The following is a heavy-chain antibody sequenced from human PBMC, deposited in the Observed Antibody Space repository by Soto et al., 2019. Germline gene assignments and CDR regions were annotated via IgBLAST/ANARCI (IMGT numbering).Heavy chain of an antibody. V-gene: IGHV4-59*01. Sequence: SETLSLTCIVSGGSISSYYWSWIRQPPGKGLEWIGYIYYSGSTNYNPSLKSRVTISVDTSKNQFSLKLSSVTAADTAVYYCERDVRYCSGGSCYSYYFDYWGQGTLVTVS. CDR3: ERDVRYCSGGSCYSYYFDY. D-gene: IGHD2-15*01. J-gene: IGHJ4*02. CDR1: GGSISSYY. CDR2: IYYSGST.